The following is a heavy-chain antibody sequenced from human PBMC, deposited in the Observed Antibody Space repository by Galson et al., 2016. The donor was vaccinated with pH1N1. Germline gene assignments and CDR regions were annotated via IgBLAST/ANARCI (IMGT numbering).Heavy chain of an antibody. CDR1: GFSFSNFG. Sequence: SLRLSCAASGFSFSNFGMHWVRQAPGKGLEWVTFIHHDVTNKAYADSVKGRFTISRDSSQNTLYLQMNSLRVEDTAVYYCTKLGIDAFDIWGQGTMVTVSS. J-gene: IGHJ3*02. CDR2: IHHDVTNK. D-gene: IGHD7-27*01. V-gene: IGHV3-30*02. CDR3: TKLGIDAFDI.